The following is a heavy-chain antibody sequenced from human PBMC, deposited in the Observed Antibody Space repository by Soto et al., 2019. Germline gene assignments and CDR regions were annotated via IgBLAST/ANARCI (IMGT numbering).Heavy chain of an antibody. CDR3: ETENLGYCSGGSCPPDY. CDR2: INPSGGST. D-gene: IGHD2-15*01. CDR1: GYTFTSYY. V-gene: IGHV1-46*01. Sequence: ASVKVSCKASGYTFTSYYMHWVRQAPGQGLEWMGIINPSGGSTSYAQKFQGRVTMTRDTSTSTVYMELSSLRSEDTAVYYCETENLGYCSGGSCPPDYWGQGTLGSVSS. J-gene: IGHJ4*02.